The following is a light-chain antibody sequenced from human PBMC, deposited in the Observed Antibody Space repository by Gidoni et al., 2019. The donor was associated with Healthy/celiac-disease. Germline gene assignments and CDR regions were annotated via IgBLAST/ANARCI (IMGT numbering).Light chain of an antibody. V-gene: IGKV3-15*01. CDR3: QQYNHWPQFT. CDR2: GAS. Sequence: VVMTQSPATLSVSPGERATLSCRASQSVSNNLAWYQQKPGQAPRLLIYGASTRATGIPVRFSGSGSGTELTLTISSLQSEDFAVYCCQQYNHWPQFTFXXXTKVDIK. CDR1: QSVSNN. J-gene: IGKJ3*01.